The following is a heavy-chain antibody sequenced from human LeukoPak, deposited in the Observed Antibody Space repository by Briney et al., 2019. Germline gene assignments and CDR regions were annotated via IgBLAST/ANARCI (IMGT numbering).Heavy chain of an antibody. Sequence: SETLSPTCAIYGGSFSDYYWSWIRQPPGKGLEWIGEINHSGSTNYNPSLTSRVTMSVDTSKNQFSLKLSSVTAADTAVYYCARGPPRDFGTSGFYYNYWGQGTRVTVSS. V-gene: IGHV4-34*01. CDR1: GGSFSDYY. D-gene: IGHD3-22*01. CDR3: ARGPPRDFGTSGFYYNY. J-gene: IGHJ4*02. CDR2: INHSGST.